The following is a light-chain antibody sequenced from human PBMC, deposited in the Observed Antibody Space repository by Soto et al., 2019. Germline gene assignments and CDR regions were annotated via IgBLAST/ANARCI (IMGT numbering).Light chain of an antibody. Sequence: EIVLTQSPGTLSLSPGERATLSCRASQSVSSSYLAWYQQKPCQAPRLLIYGASSRATGIPDRFSGSGSGTDFTLTISRLEPEDFAEYYCQQYGYLAPYTFGQGTKLQIK. CDR1: QSVSSSY. CDR3: QQYGYLAPYT. J-gene: IGKJ2*01. V-gene: IGKV3-20*01. CDR2: GAS.